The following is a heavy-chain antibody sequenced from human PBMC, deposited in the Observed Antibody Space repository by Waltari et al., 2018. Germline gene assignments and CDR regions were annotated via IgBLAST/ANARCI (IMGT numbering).Heavy chain of an antibody. Sequence: QVQLQESGPGLVKPSETLSLTCTVSGGSISSYYRSWIRQPPGKGLEWIGYIYYSGSTNYNPSLKSRVTISVDTSKNQFSLKLSSVTAADTAVYYCARGGDAFDIWGQGTMVTVSS. V-gene: IGHV4-59*01. CDR2: IYYSGST. CDR1: GGSISSYY. CDR3: ARGGDAFDI. D-gene: IGHD3-16*01. J-gene: IGHJ3*02.